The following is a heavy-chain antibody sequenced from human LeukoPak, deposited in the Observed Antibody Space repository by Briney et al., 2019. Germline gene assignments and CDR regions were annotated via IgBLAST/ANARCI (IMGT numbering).Heavy chain of an antibody. J-gene: IGHJ4*01. V-gene: IGHV4-59*08. D-gene: IGHD4-11*01. CDR3: ARSVPSLDYLFDS. CDR2: IYNSGIT. CDR1: GGYISGYY. Sequence: SETLSLTCTVSGGYISGYYWTWIRQLLGKGLEWIGYIYNSGITNYNPSLKSRVTVSVDTSKNQFSLRLTSVTAADTAVYYCARSVPSLDYLFDSWGHGTLVTVSS.